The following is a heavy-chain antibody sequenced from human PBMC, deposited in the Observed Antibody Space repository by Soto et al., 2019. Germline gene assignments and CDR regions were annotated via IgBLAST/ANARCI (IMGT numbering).Heavy chain of an antibody. J-gene: IGHJ5*02. Sequence: QVQLVQSGAEVKKPGSSVKVSCKASGGTFSSYTISWVRQAPGQGLEWMGRIIPILGIANYAQKFQGRVTITXXNXTXXAYMELSSLRSEDTAVYYCARDSHITMVRANWFDPWGQGTLVTVSS. CDR2: IIPILGIA. V-gene: IGHV1-69*08. CDR3: ARDSHITMVRANWFDP. D-gene: IGHD3-10*01. CDR1: GGTFSSYT.